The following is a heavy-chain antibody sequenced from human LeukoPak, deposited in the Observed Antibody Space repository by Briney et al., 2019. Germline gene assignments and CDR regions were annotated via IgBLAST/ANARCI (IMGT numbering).Heavy chain of an antibody. CDR2: IIPILGIA. D-gene: IGHD6-13*01. J-gene: IGHJ4*02. CDR3: AKLSSSWYSFDY. V-gene: IGHV1-69*04. CDR1: GGTFSSYA. Sequence: SVRVSCKASGGTFSSYAISWVRQAPGQGLEWMGRIIPILGIANYAQKFQGRVTITADKSTSTAYMELSSLRSEDTAVYYCAKLSSSWYSFDYWGQGTLVTVSS.